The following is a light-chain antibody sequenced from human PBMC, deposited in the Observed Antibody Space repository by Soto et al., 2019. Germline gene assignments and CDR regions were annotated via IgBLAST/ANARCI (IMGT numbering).Light chain of an antibody. CDR2: AAS. Sequence: IQMTQSPSSVSASVGDRVTISCQASQGISGSLAWYQQKPGKAPKLLIYAASTLQSGVPSRFSGSGSGTDFTLTISCLQSEDFATYYCQQYYSYPRITFGQGTRLEIK. J-gene: IGKJ5*01. CDR1: QGISGS. CDR3: QQYYSYPRIT. V-gene: IGKV1-8*01.